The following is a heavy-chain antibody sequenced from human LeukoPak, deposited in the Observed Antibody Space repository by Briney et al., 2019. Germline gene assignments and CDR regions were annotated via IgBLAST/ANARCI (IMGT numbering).Heavy chain of an antibody. CDR1: GFTFSSYG. V-gene: IGHV3-23*01. Sequence: GGSLRLSCAASGFTFSSYGMSWVRQAPGKGLEWVSAISGSGGSTYYADSVKGRFTISRDNSKNTLYLQMNSLRAEDTALYYCARALYCSGGSCPFDYWGQGTLVTVSS. CDR2: ISGSGGST. D-gene: IGHD2-15*01. J-gene: IGHJ4*02. CDR3: ARALYCSGGSCPFDY.